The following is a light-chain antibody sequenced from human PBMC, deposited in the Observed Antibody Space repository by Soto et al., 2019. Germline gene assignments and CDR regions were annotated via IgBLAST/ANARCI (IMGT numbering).Light chain of an antibody. CDR1: SSDIGAYDY. CDR2: EVN. Sequence: QSALTQPASLSGSPGQSITISCTGTSSDIGAYDYVSWFQQHPGKAPKLMISEVNNRPSGVSNRLSGSKSGNTAYLTISGLQLEEEAASSCFSFKTTSTHVFGTGTKVTVL. V-gene: IGLV2-14*01. J-gene: IGLJ1*01. CDR3: FSFKTTSTHV.